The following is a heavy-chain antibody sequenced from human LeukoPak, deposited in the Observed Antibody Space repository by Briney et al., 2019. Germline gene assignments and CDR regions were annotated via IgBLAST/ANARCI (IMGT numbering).Heavy chain of an antibody. CDR1: GFTFSSYA. V-gene: IGHV3-30-3*01. CDR2: ISYDGSNK. CDR3: ARDRGDC. D-gene: IGHD3-10*01. J-gene: IGHJ4*02. Sequence: GGSLRLSCAASGFTFSSYAMHWVRQAPGKGLEWVAVISYDGSNKYYADSVKGRFTISRDNSKNTLYLQMNSLRAEDTAVYYCARDRGDCWGQRTLVTVSS.